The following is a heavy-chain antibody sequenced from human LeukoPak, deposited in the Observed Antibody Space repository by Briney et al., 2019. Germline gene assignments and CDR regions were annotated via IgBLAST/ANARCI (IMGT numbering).Heavy chain of an antibody. V-gene: IGHV1-18*01. CDR2: ISTFNGNT. Sequence: GASVKVSCKAXGXXXTNXGITWVRQAPGQGLEWLGWISTFNGNTNYAQRLQDRVTMTTDTSTNTAYLELRRLRSDDTALYYCARRHLIGNGYFDHWGQGSLVTVSS. D-gene: IGHD4-23*01. CDR1: GXXXTNXG. J-gene: IGHJ4*02. CDR3: ARRHLIGNGYFDH.